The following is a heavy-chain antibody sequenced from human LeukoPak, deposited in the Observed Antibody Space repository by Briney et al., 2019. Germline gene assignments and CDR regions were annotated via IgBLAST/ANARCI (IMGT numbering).Heavy chain of an antibody. CDR2: FDPEDGET. V-gene: IGHV1-24*01. J-gene: IGHJ3*02. Sequence: ASVKVSCKVSGYTLTELSMHWVRQAPGKGLEWMGGFDPEDGETIYAQKFQGRVTMTEDTSTDTAYMELSSLRSEDTAVYYCARVYYDSSGYYPTDAFDIWGQGTMVTVSS. CDR3: ARVYYDSSGYYPTDAFDI. D-gene: IGHD3-22*01. CDR1: GYTLTELS.